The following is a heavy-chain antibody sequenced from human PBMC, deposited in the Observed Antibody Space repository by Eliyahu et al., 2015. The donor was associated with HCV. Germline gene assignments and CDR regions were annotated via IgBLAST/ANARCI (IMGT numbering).Heavy chain of an antibody. D-gene: IGHD2-15*01. CDR3: ARSPSDIVVVVAATFYYYYGMDV. CDR1: GFTFSSYS. Sequence: EVQLVESGGGLVKPGGSLRLSCAAXGFTFSSYSMNWXRXAPGKGLGWGSSISSSSSYIYYADSVKGRFTISRDNAKNSLYLQMNSLRAEDTAVYYCARSPSDIVVVVAATFYYYYGMDVWGQGTTVTVSS. V-gene: IGHV3-21*01. CDR2: ISSSSSYI. J-gene: IGHJ6*02.